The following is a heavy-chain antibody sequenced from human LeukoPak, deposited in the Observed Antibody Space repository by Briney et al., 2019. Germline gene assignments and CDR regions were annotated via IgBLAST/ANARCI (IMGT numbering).Heavy chain of an antibody. J-gene: IGHJ6*03. CDR2: IYHSGGT. Sequence: PSGTLSLTCAVSGGSISSSNWWSWVRQPPGKGLEWIGEIYHSGGTNYNPSLKSRVTISVDTSKNQFSLKLSSVTAADTAVYYCAREPRWGYDSYYMDVWGKGTTVTVSS. V-gene: IGHV4-4*02. CDR1: GGSISSSNW. D-gene: IGHD3-3*01. CDR3: AREPRWGYDSYYMDV.